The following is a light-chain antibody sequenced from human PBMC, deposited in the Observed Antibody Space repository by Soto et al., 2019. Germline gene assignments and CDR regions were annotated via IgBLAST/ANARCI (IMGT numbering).Light chain of an antibody. Sequence: DLQMTQSPSSLSASVGDRVTITCRASLSISSYLNWFQQKPGKAPKLLIYGASSLQSGVPPRFSRNGPGTDFTLTISSLQPEDFATYYCQQTYSTPWTFGQGTMVEIK. CDR3: QQTYSTPWT. CDR1: LSISSY. J-gene: IGKJ1*01. CDR2: GAS. V-gene: IGKV1-39*01.